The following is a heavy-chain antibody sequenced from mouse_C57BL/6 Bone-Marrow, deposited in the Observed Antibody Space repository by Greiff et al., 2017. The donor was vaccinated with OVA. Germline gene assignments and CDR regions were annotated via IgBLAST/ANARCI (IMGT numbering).Heavy chain of an antibody. J-gene: IGHJ3*01. Sequence: QVQLQQSGAELARPGASVKLSCKASGYTFTSYGISWVKQRTGQGLEWIGEIYPRSGNTYYNEKFKGKATLTADKSSSTAYMELRSLTSEDSAVYFCARGWLLFSSYWGQGTLVTVSA. CDR1: GYTFTSYG. CDR2: IYPRSGNT. V-gene: IGHV1-81*01. D-gene: IGHD2-3*01. CDR3: ARGWLLFSSY.